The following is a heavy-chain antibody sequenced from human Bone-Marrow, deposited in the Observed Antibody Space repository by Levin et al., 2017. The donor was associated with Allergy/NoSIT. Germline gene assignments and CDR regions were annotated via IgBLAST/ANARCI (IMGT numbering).Heavy chain of an antibody. CDR2: IYYSGYT. D-gene: IGHD3-16*01. CDR3: ARLGPSDHYYYMDV. J-gene: IGHJ6*03. CDR1: GGSINSNY. Sequence: SETLSLTCTVSGGSINSNYWSWIRQPPGKDLEWIGFIYYSGYTNYNPSLKSRVTISVDTSKNQFFLKLSSVTAADTAVYHCARLGPSDHYYYMDVWGRGTTVTVS. V-gene: IGHV4-59*08.